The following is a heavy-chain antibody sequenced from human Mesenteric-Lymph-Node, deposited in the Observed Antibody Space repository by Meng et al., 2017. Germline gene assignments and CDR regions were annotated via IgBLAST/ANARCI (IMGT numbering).Heavy chain of an antibody. D-gene: IGHD3-10*01. CDR3: AGGREPNTVVYGSASI. CDR2: ISYDGTTQ. CDR1: GYTFTSYY. V-gene: IGHV3-30*04. J-gene: IGHJ3*02. Sequence: GQLLQSGAEVKTPGASVNVSCKASGYTFTSYYMHWVRQAPGRGLEWVTLISYDGTTQYYADSVKGRFTISRDSSENTLYLQLNSLSSEDTAVYYCAGGREPNTVVYGSASIWGQGTMVTVSS.